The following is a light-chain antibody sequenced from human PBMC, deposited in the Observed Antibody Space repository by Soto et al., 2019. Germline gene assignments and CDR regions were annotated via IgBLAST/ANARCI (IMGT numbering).Light chain of an antibody. Sequence: QSALTQPASVCGSSGQSITISCTGTSSDVGGYNYVSWYQQHPGKAPKLMIYDVSNRPSGVSNRFSGSKSGNTASLTISGLQAEDEADYYCSSYTSSSTLAVFGGGTKVTVL. V-gene: IGLV2-14*01. CDR2: DVS. CDR1: SSDVGGYNY. J-gene: IGLJ2*01. CDR3: SSYTSSSTLAV.